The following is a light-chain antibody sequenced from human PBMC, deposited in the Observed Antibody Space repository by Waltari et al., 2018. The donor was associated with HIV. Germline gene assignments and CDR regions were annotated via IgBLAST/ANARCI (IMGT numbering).Light chain of an antibody. CDR3: VVYLGSGTWV. J-gene: IGLJ2*01. Sequence: QTVVTQEPSLSVSPGGTVTLTCGLSSGSVSTTYYPSWLQQTPGQTPRTLIFNTRSRASVVPDRFAGSILGNKAALTIAGAQADDESDYYCVVYLGSGTWVFGGGTKLTVL. V-gene: IGLV8-61*01. CDR1: SGSVSTTYY. CDR2: NTR.